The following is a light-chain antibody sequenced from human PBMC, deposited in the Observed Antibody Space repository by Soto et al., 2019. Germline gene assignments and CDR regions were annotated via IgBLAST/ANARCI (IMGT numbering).Light chain of an antibody. J-gene: IGLJ1*01. CDR2: DVT. CDR1: SSDVGGYNR. CDR3: SSYTSRSTLV. Sequence: QSALTQPRSVSGSPGQSVTISCTGTSSDVGGYNRVSWYQQHPGKAPKLMIYDVTKRPSGVPDRFSGSKSGNTASLTISGLQAEDEADYYCSSYTSRSTLVFGTGTKLTVL. V-gene: IGLV2-11*01.